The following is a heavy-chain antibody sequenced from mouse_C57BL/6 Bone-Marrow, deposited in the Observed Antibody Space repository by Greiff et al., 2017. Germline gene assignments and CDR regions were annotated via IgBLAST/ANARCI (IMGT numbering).Heavy chain of an antibody. CDR2: IDPSDSYT. Sequence: VQLQQPGAELVMPGASVKLSCKASGYTFTSYWMHWVKQRPGPGLEWIGEIDPSDSYTNYNQKFKGKSTLTVDKSSSTAYMQLSSLTSEDSAVYYCARYGIYYYGSSQSFYAMDYWGQGTSVTVSS. D-gene: IGHD1-1*01. CDR3: ARYGIYYYGSSQSFYAMDY. CDR1: GYTFTSYW. V-gene: IGHV1-69*01. J-gene: IGHJ4*01.